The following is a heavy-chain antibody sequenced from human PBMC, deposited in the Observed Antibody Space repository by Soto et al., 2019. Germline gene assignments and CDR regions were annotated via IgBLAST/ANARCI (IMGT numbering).Heavy chain of an antibody. D-gene: IGHD1-26*01. J-gene: IGHJ6*02. V-gene: IGHV1-8*01. CDR3: ARARYLMATNYYDYYGMDV. CDR1: GYTFTSYD. CDR2: MNPNSGNT. Sequence: QVQLVQSGAEVKKPGASVKVSCKASGYTFTSYDINWVRQATGQGLEWMGWMNPNSGNTGYAQKFQGRVTMTRNTSISTAYMELRSLRSEDTAVYDCARARYLMATNYYDYYGMDVWGRGTTVTVS.